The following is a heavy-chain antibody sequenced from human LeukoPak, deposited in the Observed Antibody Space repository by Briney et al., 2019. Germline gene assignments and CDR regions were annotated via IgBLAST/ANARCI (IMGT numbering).Heavy chain of an antibody. CDR2: FYPEDGET. V-gene: IGHV1-24*01. CDR3: ATRGVVTRGSYYYYGMDV. D-gene: IGHD4-23*01. J-gene: IGHJ6*02. Sequence: GASVNVSCKVSGYTLTELSMHWVRQAPGKGLEWMGGFYPEDGETIYAQKFQGRVTMTEDTSTDTAYMELSSLRSEDTAVYYCATRGVVTRGSYYYYGMDVWGQGTTVTVSS. CDR1: GYTLTELS.